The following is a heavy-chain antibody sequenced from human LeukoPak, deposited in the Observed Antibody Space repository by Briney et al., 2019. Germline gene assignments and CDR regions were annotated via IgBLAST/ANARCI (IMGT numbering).Heavy chain of an antibody. Sequence: SETLSVTCTVSGGSISSYYWSWIRQPPGKGLEWIGYIYYSGSTNYNPSLKSRVTISVDTSKNRFSLKLSSVTAADTAVYYCARRLSTGGNYCFDYWGQGTLVTVSS. CDR1: GGSISSYY. CDR3: ARRLSTGGNYCFDY. CDR2: IYYSGST. V-gene: IGHV4-59*08. D-gene: IGHD4-23*01. J-gene: IGHJ4*02.